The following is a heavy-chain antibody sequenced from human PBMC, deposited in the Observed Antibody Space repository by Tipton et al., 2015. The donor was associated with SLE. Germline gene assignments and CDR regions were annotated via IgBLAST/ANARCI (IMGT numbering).Heavy chain of an antibody. CDR2: IFHSGDT. V-gene: IGHV4-38-2*02. D-gene: IGHD6-13*01. J-gene: IGHJ4*02. Sequence: GLVKPSETLSLTCTVSGSYISSGHFWGWIRQSPGTGLEWIGSIFHSGDTNYNPSLKSRLTIIADRSKNQFSLELRSVTAADTAIYYCAREARFSSSWSASLFDYWGQGTLVTVSS. CDR1: GSYISSGHF. CDR3: AREARFSSSWSASLFDY.